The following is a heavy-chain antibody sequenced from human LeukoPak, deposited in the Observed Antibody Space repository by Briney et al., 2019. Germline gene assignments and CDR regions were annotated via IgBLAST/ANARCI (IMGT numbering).Heavy chain of an antibody. CDR3: ARDKRVGDINFDY. D-gene: IGHD1-26*01. Sequence: GGSLRLSCTASGFTFSSYSMNWVRQAPGKGLEWVSYISGSGSAIYYADSVKGRFTISRDNAKNSLYLQMNSLRAEDTAVYYCARDKRVGDINFDYWGQGTLVTVSS. V-gene: IGHV3-48*04. J-gene: IGHJ4*02. CDR1: GFTFSSYS. CDR2: ISGSGSAI.